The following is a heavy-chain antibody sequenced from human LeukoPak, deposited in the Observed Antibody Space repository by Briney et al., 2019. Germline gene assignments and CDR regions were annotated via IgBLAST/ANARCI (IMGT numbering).Heavy chain of an antibody. CDR2: ISYDGSNK. CDR1: GFTFSSYA. J-gene: IGHJ4*02. Sequence: PGRSLRLSCAASGFTFSSYAMHWVRQAPGRGLEWVAVISYDGSNKYYADSVKGRFTISRDNSKNTLYLQMNSLRAEDTAVYYCAHDLGYCSGGSCYWGQGTLVTVSS. D-gene: IGHD2-15*01. V-gene: IGHV3-30-3*02. CDR3: AHDLGYCSGGSCY.